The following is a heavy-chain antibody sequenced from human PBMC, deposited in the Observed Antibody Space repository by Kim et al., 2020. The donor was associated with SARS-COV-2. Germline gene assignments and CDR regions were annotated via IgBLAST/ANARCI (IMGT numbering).Heavy chain of an antibody. V-gene: IGHV3-72*01. CDR3: ARRNYGAFEY. CDR2: VTSKGNGHRT. CDR1: GLTFSDQY. J-gene: IGHJ4*02. Sequence: GGSLRLSCTVSGLTFSDQYMDWVRQAPGKGLDWVGRVTSKGNGHRTQYAASVEGRFAISRDDAQNSMFLQMNSLNTEDTAVYYCARRNYGAFEYWGQGTLVTVSS. D-gene: IGHD4-17*01.